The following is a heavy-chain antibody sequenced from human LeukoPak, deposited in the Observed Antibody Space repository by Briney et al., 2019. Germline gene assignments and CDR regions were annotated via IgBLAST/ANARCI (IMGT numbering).Heavy chain of an antibody. V-gene: IGHV1-18*01. Sequence: ASVKVSCKASGYTFTSYGISWVRQAPGQGLEWMGWISAYNGNTNYAQKLQGRVTMTTDTSTSTAYMELRSLRSDDTAVYYCARAHYGSGSYYRGTGFDPWGQGTLVTVSS. CDR2: ISAYNGNT. J-gene: IGHJ5*02. D-gene: IGHD3-10*01. CDR3: ARAHYGSGSYYRGTGFDP. CDR1: GYTFTSYG.